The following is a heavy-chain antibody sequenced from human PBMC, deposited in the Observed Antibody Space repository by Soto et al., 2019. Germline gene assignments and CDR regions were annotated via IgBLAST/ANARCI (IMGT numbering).Heavy chain of an antibody. CDR1: GGTFSSYA. D-gene: IGHD5-12*01. J-gene: IGHJ4*02. V-gene: IGHV1-69*05. Sequence: ASVKVSCKASGGTFSSYAISCVRQAPGQGLEWMGGIIPIFGTANYAQKFQGRFTISRDNAKNSLYLQMNSLRAEDTAVYYCARIRSGHDNYFDYWGQGTLVTVS. CDR2: IIPIFGTA. CDR3: ARIRSGHDNYFDY.